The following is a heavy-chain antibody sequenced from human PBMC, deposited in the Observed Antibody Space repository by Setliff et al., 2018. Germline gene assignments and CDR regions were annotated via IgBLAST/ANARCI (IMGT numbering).Heavy chain of an antibody. J-gene: IGHJ6*02. V-gene: IGHV1-18*01. D-gene: IGHD1-26*01. CDR2: INNYNMNT. Sequence: GASVKVSCKASGYTFTNYGINWVRQAPGQGLEWMGWINNYNMNTNYPQKFLGRVTMTTDTSTSTAYMELRSLRPDDTAVYYCARFRVSSGGYNYYAMDVWGQGTTVTVSS. CDR1: GYTFTNYG. CDR3: ARFRVSSGGYNYYAMDV.